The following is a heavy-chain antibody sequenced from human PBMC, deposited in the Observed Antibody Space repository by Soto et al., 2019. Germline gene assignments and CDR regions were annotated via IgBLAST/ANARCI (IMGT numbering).Heavy chain of an antibody. J-gene: IGHJ6*02. V-gene: IGHV1-69*01. CDR1: VGTFSSYA. CDR3: ARSQGSSTSLEIYYYYYYGMDV. Sequence: QVQLVQSGAEVEKPGSSVKVSCKASVGTFSSYAISWVRQAPGQGLEWMGGIIPISETTNYAQKFQGRVTITADESKSTAYMELSSLRSEDTAVYYCARSQGSSTSLEIYYYYYYGMDVWGQGTTVTGSS. D-gene: IGHD2-2*01. CDR2: IIPISETT.